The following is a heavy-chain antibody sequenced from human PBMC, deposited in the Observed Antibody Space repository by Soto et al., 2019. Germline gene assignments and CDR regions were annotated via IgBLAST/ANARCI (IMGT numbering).Heavy chain of an antibody. CDR3: ARQSRGVYSCAP. Sequence: QVQVQESGPGLVKPSQTLSLTCSVSGGSINSDDHYRTWMRQRPGKGLQSIGTIYYGETTKYIPSLTSRIAVSIETTQNQFALNLTSVTAADTALYSCARQSRGVYSCAPGGQGTPVTVSS. J-gene: IGHJ5*02. CDR2: IYYGETT. CDR1: GGSINSDDHY. D-gene: IGHD6-19*01. V-gene: IGHV4-30-4*01.